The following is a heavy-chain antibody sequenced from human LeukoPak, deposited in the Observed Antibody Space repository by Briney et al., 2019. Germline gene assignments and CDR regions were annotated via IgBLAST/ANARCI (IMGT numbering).Heavy chain of an antibody. V-gene: IGHV1-2*02. CDR1: GYTFTGYY. CDR3: ARAGTESKWGLPRADYYYMDV. Sequence: ASVKVSCKASGYTFTGYYIHWVRQAPGQGLEWMGWINTNSGDTNYAQKFQGRVTMTRDTSISTAYTELSNVRSDDTALYYCARAGTESKWGLPRADYYYMDVWGKGTTVTVSS. J-gene: IGHJ6*03. CDR2: INTNSGDT. D-gene: IGHD7-27*01.